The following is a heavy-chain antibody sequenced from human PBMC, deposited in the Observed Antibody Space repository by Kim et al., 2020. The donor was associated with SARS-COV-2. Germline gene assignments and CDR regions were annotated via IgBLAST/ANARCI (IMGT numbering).Heavy chain of an antibody. V-gene: IGHV4-34*01. Sequence: SETLSLTCAVYGGSFSGYYWSWIRQPPGKGLEWIGEINHSGSTNYNPSLKSRLTISIDTSKNHLSLKLTSVTAADTAVYYCASGVITTGFDYWGQGTLVT. J-gene: IGHJ4*02. CDR3: ASGVITTGFDY. CDR1: GGSFSGYY. D-gene: IGHD3-22*01. CDR2: INHSGST.